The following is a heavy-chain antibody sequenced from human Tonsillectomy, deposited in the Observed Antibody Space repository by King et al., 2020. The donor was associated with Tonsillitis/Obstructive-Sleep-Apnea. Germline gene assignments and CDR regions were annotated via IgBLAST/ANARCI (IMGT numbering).Heavy chain of an antibody. V-gene: IGHV3-21*01. J-gene: IGHJ6*03. Sequence: VQLVESGGGLVKPGGSLRLSCAASRFTFSRYSVNWVRQAPGKGLEWVSSTSTSGSYIYYADSVKGRFTISRDNAKNSLYLQMNSLRAEHTAVYYCARVARDYGDSYYMDVWGKGTTVTVSS. CDR2: TSTSGSYI. D-gene: IGHD4-17*01. CDR1: RFTFSRYS. CDR3: ARVARDYGDSYYMDV.